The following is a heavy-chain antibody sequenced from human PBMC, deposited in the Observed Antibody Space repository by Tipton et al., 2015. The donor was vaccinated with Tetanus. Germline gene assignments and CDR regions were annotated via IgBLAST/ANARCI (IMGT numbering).Heavy chain of an antibody. D-gene: IGHD1-26*01. CDR2: IYYSGST. CDR1: GGSISSGDYY. V-gene: IGHV4-30-4*01. J-gene: IGHJ4*02. Sequence: TLSLTCTVSGGSISSGDYYWSWIRQPPGKGLEWIGYIYYSGSTYYNPSFKSRVTISVDTSKNQFSLKPSSVTAADTAVYYCARRRGVYSGSYFDYWGQGTLVTVSS. CDR3: ARRRGVYSGSYFDY.